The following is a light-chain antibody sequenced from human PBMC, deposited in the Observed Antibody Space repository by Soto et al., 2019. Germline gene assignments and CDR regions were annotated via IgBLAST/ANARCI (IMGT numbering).Light chain of an antibody. CDR1: QSISSSY. CDR3: QFFVSSRYT. Sequence: EIVLTQSPGTLSLSPGERATLACRASQSISSSYLAWYQQKPGQAPRLLIYGASSRATGIPDRFSGSGSGTDFTLTISRLEPEDFAVYYCQFFVSSRYTFGQGTKLEIK. J-gene: IGKJ2*01. CDR2: GAS. V-gene: IGKV3-20*01.